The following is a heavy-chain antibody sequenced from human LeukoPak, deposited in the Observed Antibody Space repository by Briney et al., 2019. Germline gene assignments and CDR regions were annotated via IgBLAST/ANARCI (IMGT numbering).Heavy chain of an antibody. CDR2: ITNNGGNM. D-gene: IGHD3-10*01. CDR1: GFTFSDHY. Sequence: PGGSLRLSCAASGFTFSDHYMSWIPQAPGKGLEWVSYITNNGGNMFYSESVKGRFTISRDNAKNSLYLQMNSLRAEDTAVYYCARDKIAAWFGESDWGQGTLVTVSS. V-gene: IGHV3-11*04. J-gene: IGHJ4*02. CDR3: ARDKIAAWFGESD.